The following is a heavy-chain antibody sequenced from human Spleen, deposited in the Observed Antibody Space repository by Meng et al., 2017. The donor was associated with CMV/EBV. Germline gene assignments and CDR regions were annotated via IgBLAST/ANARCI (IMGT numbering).Heavy chain of an antibody. V-gene: IGHV3-23*03. D-gene: IGHD1-26*01. Sequence: GGSLRLSCAASGFTFSSYAMSWVRQAPGKGLEWVSVIYSGGSSTYYADSVKGRFTISRDNSKNTLYLQMNSLRAEDTAVYYCAKSDSGSYPYDYWGQGTLVTVS. CDR1: GFTFSSYA. J-gene: IGHJ4*02. CDR2: IYSGGSST. CDR3: AKSDSGSYPYDY.